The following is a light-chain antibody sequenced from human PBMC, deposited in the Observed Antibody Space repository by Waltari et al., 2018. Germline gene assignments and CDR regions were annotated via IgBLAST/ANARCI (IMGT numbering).Light chain of an antibody. J-gene: IGKJ3*01. Sequence: EIVLTQSPATLSLSPGERATLSCRASQSVSSYLAWYQQKPGQAPRLLIYDASNRATGIPARFSGSGSGTDFTLTISSLEPEDFTVYLGGATFGPGTKVDIK. CDR1: QSVSSY. CDR2: DAS. CDR3: GAT. V-gene: IGKV3-11*01.